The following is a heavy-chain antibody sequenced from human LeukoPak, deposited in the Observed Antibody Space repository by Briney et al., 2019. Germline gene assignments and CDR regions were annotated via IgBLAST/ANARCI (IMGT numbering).Heavy chain of an antibody. J-gene: IGHJ4*02. D-gene: IGHD4-23*01. CDR2: ITSTSSYT. Sequence: GGSLRRSCAASGFTFSTYSMNWVRQAPGKGLEWVSSITSTSSYTYYADSVKGRFTISRDSAKNSLYLQMNSLRAEDTALYYCAREDYGGIDFWGQGILVTVSS. V-gene: IGHV3-21*01. CDR3: AREDYGGIDF. CDR1: GFTFSTYS.